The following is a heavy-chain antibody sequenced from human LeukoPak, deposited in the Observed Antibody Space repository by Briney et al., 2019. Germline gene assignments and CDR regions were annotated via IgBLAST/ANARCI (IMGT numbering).Heavy chain of an antibody. D-gene: IGHD6-13*01. CDR3: ARIEMYSSSWTHDY. CDR2: MNPNSGNT. Sequence: ASVKVSCKASGYTFTSYDINWVRQATGQGLEWMRWMNPNSGNTNYAQKLQGRVTMTTDTSTSTAYMELRSLRSDDTAVYYCARIEMYSSSWTHDYWGHGTLVTVSS. V-gene: IGHV1-18*01. CDR1: GYTFTSYD. J-gene: IGHJ4*01.